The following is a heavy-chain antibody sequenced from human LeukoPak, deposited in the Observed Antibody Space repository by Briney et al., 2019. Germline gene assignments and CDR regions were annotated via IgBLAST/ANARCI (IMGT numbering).Heavy chain of an antibody. Sequence: GGSLRLSCSASGFTFSTYAMHWVRQAPGEGLEYVSAISSNGGSTYFADSVKARFSISRDNSKNTLDLQMSSLRAEDTAVYYCVKVSSSGWHEGDYFDYWGQGTLVTVSS. CDR2: ISSNGGST. CDR3: VKVSSSGWHEGDYFDY. CDR1: GFTFSTYA. D-gene: IGHD6-19*01. V-gene: IGHV3-64D*06. J-gene: IGHJ4*02.